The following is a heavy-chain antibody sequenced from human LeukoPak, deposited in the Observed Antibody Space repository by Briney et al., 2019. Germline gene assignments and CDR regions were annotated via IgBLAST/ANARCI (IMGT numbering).Heavy chain of an antibody. CDR1: GYTFTGYY. CDR3: ARGGGITMVRGVIYDY. J-gene: IGHJ4*02. D-gene: IGHD3-10*01. CDR2: INPNSGGT. Sequence: ASVKVSCKASGYTFTGYYMHWVRQAPGQGLEWMGWINPNSGGTNYAQKFQGWVTMTRDTSISTAYMELSRLRSDDTAVYYCARGGGITMVRGVIYDYWGRGTLVTVSS. V-gene: IGHV1-2*04.